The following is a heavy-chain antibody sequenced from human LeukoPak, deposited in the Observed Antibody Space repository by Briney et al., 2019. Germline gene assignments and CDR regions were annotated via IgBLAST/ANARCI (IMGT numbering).Heavy chain of an antibody. Sequence: GGSLRLSCAASGFIFSDYGMNWVRQAQGKGLEWISYIGSSSTTIYYADSVKGRFTISRDNAKSSLFLQMNSLRAEDTAVYYCASGYDFSSGSKRGFDNWGQGTLVTVSS. V-gene: IGHV3-48*01. J-gene: IGHJ4*02. CDR2: IGSSSTTI. CDR1: GFIFSDYG. CDR3: ASGYDFSSGSKRGFDN. D-gene: IGHD3-3*01.